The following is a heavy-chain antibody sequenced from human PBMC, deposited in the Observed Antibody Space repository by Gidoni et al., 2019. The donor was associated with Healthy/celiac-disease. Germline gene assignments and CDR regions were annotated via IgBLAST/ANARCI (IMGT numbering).Heavy chain of an antibody. V-gene: IGHV3-11*05. CDR1: GFTFSDYY. CDR2: ISSSSSYT. J-gene: IGHJ4*02. Sequence: QVQLVESGGGLVKPGGSLRLSCAASGFTFSDYYMSWIRQAPGKGLEWVSYISSSSSYTNYADSVKGRFTISRDNAKNSLYLQMNSLRAEDTAVYYCARDRKDYYGSGEPLDYWGQGTLVTVSS. D-gene: IGHD3-10*01. CDR3: ARDRKDYYGSGEPLDY.